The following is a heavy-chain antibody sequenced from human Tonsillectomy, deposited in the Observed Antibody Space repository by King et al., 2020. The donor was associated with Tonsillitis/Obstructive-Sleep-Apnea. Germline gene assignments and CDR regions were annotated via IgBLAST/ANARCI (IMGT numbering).Heavy chain of an antibody. CDR3: TRVDIAAAPYYFDY. D-gene: IGHD6-13*01. CDR1: GFTFGDYA. CDR2: IRSKAYVGTT. V-gene: IGHV3-49*04. Sequence: VQLVESGGGLVQPGRSLRLSCTASGFTFGDYAMSWVRQAPGKGLEWVGFIRSKAYVGTTEYAASVKGRFTISRDDSKSIAYLQMNSLKTEDTAVYYCTRVDIAAAPYYFDYWGQGTLVTVSS. J-gene: IGHJ4*02.